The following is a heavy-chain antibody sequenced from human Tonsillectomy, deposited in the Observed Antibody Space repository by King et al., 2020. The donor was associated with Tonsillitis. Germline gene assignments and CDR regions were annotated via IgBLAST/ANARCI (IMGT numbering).Heavy chain of an antibody. D-gene: IGHD3-10*01. V-gene: IGHV5-51*03. J-gene: IGHJ3*02. CDR2: IYPRDSEA. Sequence: VQLVQSGAEVKKPGESLKISCQGSGYNFPTFWIAWVRQMPGRGLEWMGFIYPRDSEAKYSPSFGGQVTMSVDKAINTAYLEWGSLEASDTAMYYCARRQVIPGYGYGSDAFDIWGQGTMVTVSS. CDR1: GYNFPTFW. CDR3: ARRQVIPGYGYGSDAFDI.